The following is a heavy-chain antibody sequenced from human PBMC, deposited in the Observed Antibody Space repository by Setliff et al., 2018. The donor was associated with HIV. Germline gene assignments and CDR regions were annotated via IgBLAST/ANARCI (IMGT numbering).Heavy chain of an antibody. J-gene: IGHJ5*02. D-gene: IGHD3-3*01. CDR1: GGSISSSSNY. V-gene: IGHV4-39*01. CDR2: IYYSGST. Sequence: KTSETLSLTCTVSGGSISSSSNYWGWIRQPPGKGLEWIGNIYYSGSTYYNPSLKSRVTISVDMSKNQFSLRLTSVTAADTAMYYCARHDFWSGYHNWFDPWGQGTLVTVPQ. CDR3: ARHDFWSGYHNWFDP.